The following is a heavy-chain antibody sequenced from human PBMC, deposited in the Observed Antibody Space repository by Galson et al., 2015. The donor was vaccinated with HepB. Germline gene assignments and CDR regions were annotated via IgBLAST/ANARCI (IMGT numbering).Heavy chain of an antibody. J-gene: IGHJ6*02. D-gene: IGHD3-10*01. Sequence: SLRLSCAASAFTFSSYAMSWVRQAPGKGLEWVGFIRIKAYGETTEYATPVKGRFTILRDDSKGIAYLQMNSLKTEDTAVYFCAGDIGSGTYYRGYLYYHFGMDVWGQGTTVTVSS. V-gene: IGHV3-49*04. CDR2: IRIKAYGETT. CDR1: AFTFSSYA. CDR3: AGDIGSGTYYRGYLYYHFGMDV.